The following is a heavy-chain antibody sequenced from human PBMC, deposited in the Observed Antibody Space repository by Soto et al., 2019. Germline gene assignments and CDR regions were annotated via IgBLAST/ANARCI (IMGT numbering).Heavy chain of an antibody. CDR2: ISGDGSST. CDR3: ARSLPGTYGAFDL. CDR1: EFTFRSYW. Sequence: GGSVRLSCAASEFTFRSYWMHWVRQSPGKGLVWVSRISGDGSSTNYADSVKGRFTISRDNAKNTVYLQIDSLRAEDTAVYYCARSLPGTYGAFDLPGQGPIVTV. J-gene: IGHJ3*01. V-gene: IGHV3-74*01. D-gene: IGHD1-7*01.